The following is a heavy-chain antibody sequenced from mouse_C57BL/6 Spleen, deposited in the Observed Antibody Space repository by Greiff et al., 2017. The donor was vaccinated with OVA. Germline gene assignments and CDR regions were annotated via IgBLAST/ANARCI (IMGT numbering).Heavy chain of an antibody. CDR2: ISSGSSTI. CDR3: ASRGLVAPYFDY. Sequence: EVKLEESGGGLVKPGGSLKLSCAASGFTFSDYGMHWVRPAPEKGLEWVAYISSGSSTIYYADTVKGRFTISRDNAKNTLFLQMTSLRSEDTAMYYCASRGLVAPYFDYWGQGTTLTVSS. V-gene: IGHV5-17*01. J-gene: IGHJ2*01. D-gene: IGHD1-3*01. CDR1: GFTFSDYG.